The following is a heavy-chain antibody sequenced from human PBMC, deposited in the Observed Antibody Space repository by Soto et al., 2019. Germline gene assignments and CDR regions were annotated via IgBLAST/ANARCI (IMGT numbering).Heavy chain of an antibody. CDR3: ARVRSGWGIDY. CDR2: IHYSGST. D-gene: IGHD6-19*01. V-gene: IGHV4-30-4*01. J-gene: IGHJ4*02. CDR1: GGSISSGDYY. Sequence: PSETLSLTCTVSGGSISSGDYYWTWIRQPPGKGLEWIGYIHYSGSTYYNPSLKSRVTISEDRSKNQFSLKLSSVTAADTAVYYCARVRSGWGIDYWGQGTLVTVSS.